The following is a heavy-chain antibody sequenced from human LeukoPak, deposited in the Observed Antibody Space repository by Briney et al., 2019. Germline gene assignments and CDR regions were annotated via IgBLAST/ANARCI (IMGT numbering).Heavy chain of an antibody. D-gene: IGHD6-13*01. CDR2: FDPEDGET. CDR3: ATDHIDYKSSWLTWGGDY. J-gene: IGHJ4*02. Sequence: ASVKVSCKVSGNTLTEASMHWVRQAPGKGLEWMGGFDPEDGETIYAQKFQGRVTMTEDTSTDTAYMELSSLRSEDTAIYYCATDHIDYKSSWLTWGGDYWGQGTLVTVSS. V-gene: IGHV1-24*01. CDR1: GNTLTEAS.